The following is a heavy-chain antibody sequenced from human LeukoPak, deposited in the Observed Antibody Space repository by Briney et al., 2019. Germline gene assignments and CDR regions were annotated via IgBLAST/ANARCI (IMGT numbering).Heavy chain of an antibody. J-gene: IGHJ4*02. V-gene: IGHV1-2*02. D-gene: IGHD3-10*01. CDR1: GYTFTGYY. CDR3: ARDFNYYGSGSFPDY. CDR2: INPNSGGT. Sequence: ASVKASCKASGYTFTGYYMHWVRQAPGQGLEWMRWINPNSGGTNYAQKFQGRVTMTRDTSISTAYMELSRLRSDDTAVYYCARDFNYYGSGSFPDYWGQGTLVTVSS.